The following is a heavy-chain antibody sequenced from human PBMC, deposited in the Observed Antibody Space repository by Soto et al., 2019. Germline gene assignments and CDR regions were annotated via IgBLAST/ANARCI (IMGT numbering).Heavy chain of an antibody. J-gene: IGHJ5*02. CDR3: ARYLAYYDILTGPGYWFDP. Sequence: SETLSLTCPVSGCSIRSYYWSWIGQPPGKGLEWIGYIYYSGSTNYNPSLKSRVTISVDTSKNQFSLKLSSVTAADTAVYYCARYLAYYDILTGPGYWFDPWGQGTLVTVS. V-gene: IGHV4-59*01. CDR2: IYYSGST. CDR1: GCSIRSYY. D-gene: IGHD3-9*01.